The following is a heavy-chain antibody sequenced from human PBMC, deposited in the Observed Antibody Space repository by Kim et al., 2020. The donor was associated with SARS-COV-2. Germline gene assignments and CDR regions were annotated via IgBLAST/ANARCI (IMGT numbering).Heavy chain of an antibody. V-gene: IGHV4-39*07. D-gene: IGHD1-26*01. CDR2: IYYTGTT. Sequence: SETLSLTCSLSDGSISSSIYHWAWIRQPPGKGLEWIGHIYYTGTTYYNPSLKSRVTISVDTSKKQFSLKLNSVTAADTAVFYCARVGMGATFFDSWGQGTRVTVSS. CDR1: DGSISSSIYH. CDR3: ARVGMGATFFDS. J-gene: IGHJ4*02.